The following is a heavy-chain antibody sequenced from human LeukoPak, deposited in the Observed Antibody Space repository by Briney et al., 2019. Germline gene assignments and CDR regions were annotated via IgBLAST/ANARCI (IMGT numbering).Heavy chain of an antibody. CDR1: GGSINSYY. CDR3: ARRITTSGRYRDDY. J-gene: IGHJ4*02. V-gene: IGHV4-59*08. CDR2: IFYSGST. Sequence: SETLSLTCTVSGGSINSYYWSWIRQPPGKGLEWIGYIFYSGSTNYNPSLKSRVTISVDTSKNQFSLKLSSVTAADTAIYYCARRITTSGRYRDDYWGQGTLVTVSS. D-gene: IGHD6-19*01.